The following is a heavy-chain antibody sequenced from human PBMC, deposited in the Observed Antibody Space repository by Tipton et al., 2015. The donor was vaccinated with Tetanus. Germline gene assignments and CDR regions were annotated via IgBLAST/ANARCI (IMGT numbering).Heavy chain of an antibody. Sequence: SLRLSCAASGFTFSSYAMNWVRQAPGKGLEWVSTISGSGSSTYYADSVKGRFTISRDNSKNTLFLQMNSPRAEDTAVYYCAREAYYYDSSGYNNYFDYWGQGTLVTVSS. CDR1: GFTFSSYA. CDR3: AREAYYYDSSGYNNYFDY. J-gene: IGHJ4*02. V-gene: IGHV3-23*01. CDR2: ISGSGSST. D-gene: IGHD3-22*01.